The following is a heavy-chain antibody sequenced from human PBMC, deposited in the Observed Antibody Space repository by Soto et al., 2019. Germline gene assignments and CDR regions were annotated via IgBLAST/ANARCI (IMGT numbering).Heavy chain of an antibody. CDR2: VYYNGIT. CDR1: GGSINNHY. D-gene: IGHD7-27*01. V-gene: IGHV4-59*11. J-gene: IGHJ4*02. Sequence: XXTLSLPCTVSGGSINNHYWSWIRQPPGKGLEWLGYVYYNGITNYNPSLKSRVTMSVDTSKNQLSLKMTSLTAADTAIYYCTRANWYSEYWGQGTLVTVSS. CDR3: TRANWYSEY.